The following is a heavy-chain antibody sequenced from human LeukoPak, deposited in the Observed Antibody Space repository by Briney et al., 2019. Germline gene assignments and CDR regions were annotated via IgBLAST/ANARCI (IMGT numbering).Heavy chain of an antibody. CDR2: IYYSGST. CDR1: GGSISSYH. Sequence: PSETLSLTCTVSGGSISSYHWSWIRQPPGKGLEWIGYIYYSGSTNYNPSLKSRVTISVDTSKNQFSLKLSSVTAADTAVYYCARGQDDLWSGYFFDYWGQGTLVTVSS. CDR3: ARGQDDLWSGYFFDY. V-gene: IGHV4-59*01. D-gene: IGHD3-3*01. J-gene: IGHJ4*02.